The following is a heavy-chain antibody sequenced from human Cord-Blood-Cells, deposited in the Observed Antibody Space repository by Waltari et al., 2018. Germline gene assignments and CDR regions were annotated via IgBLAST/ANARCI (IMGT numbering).Heavy chain of an antibody. CDR2: IYWDDDK. CDR1: GFSLSTSGVG. CDR3: AHSRIAARTHPVNDAFDI. J-gene: IGHJ3*02. V-gene: IGHV2-5*02. D-gene: IGHD6-6*01. Sequence: QITLKESGPTLVKPTQTLTLTCTFSGFSLSTSGVGVGWIRQPPGTALEWLALIYWDDDKRYSPSLKSRLTITKDTSKNQVVLTMTNMDPVDTATYYCAHSRIAARTHPVNDAFDIWGQGTMVTVSS.